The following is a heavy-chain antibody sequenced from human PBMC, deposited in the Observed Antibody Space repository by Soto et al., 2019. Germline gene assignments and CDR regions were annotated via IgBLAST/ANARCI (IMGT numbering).Heavy chain of an antibody. CDR3: AITAMINRDSSTSFDY. J-gene: IGHJ4*02. Sequence: PGGSLRLSCAASGLTFSNVWMTWVRQAPGKGLEWVGRIKRKSDGETADVAAPVKARFTISRDDSKNTVFLEMNSLKSEDTALYYCAITAMINRDSSTSFDYWGRGTQVTVSS. CDR2: IKRKSDGETA. CDR1: GLTFSNVW. V-gene: IGHV3-15*01. D-gene: IGHD5-18*01.